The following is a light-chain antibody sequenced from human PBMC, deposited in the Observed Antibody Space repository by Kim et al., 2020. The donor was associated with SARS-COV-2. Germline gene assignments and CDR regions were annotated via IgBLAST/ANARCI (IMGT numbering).Light chain of an antibody. CDR3: NSRDSSGNHLV. CDR1: GLRSYY. CDR2: GKN. V-gene: IGLV3-19*01. J-gene: IGLJ3*02. Sequence: ALGQKVRITCQGDGLRSYYASWYQQKPGQAPVLVIYGKNNRPSGIPDRFSGSSSGNTASLTITGAQAEDEADYYCNSRDSSGNHLVFGGGTQLTVL.